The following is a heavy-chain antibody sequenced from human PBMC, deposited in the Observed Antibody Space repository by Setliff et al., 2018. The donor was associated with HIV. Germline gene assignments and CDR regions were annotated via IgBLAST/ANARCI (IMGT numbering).Heavy chain of an antibody. V-gene: IGHV1-69*05. J-gene: IGHJ5*02. CDR2: IIPIFGTA. CDR1: GGTFSSYA. Sequence: SVKVSCKASGGTFSSYAISWVRQAPGQGLEWMGGIIPIFGTANYAQKFQGRVTMTRDTSTSTVYMELSSLRSEDTAVYYCARGRPYTAMVTGWFDPWGQGTLVTVSS. CDR3: ARGRPYTAMVTGWFDP. D-gene: IGHD5-18*01.